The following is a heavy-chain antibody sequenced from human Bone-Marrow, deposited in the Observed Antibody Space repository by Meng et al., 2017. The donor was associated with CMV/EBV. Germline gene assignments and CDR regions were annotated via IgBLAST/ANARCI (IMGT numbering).Heavy chain of an antibody. CDR1: GFTFSYYG. V-gene: IGHV3-30*02. CDR3: AKGKDTSYYYYGMDV. J-gene: IGHJ6*02. Sequence: GESLKISCVASGFTFSYYGMYWVRQAPGKGLEWVAFLRYDGSNTYYEDSVKGRFTISRDNSKNTLYLQMNSLRAHDTAVYYCAKGKDTSYYYYGMDVWGQGNTVTVSS. CDR2: LRYDGSNT. D-gene: IGHD2-15*01.